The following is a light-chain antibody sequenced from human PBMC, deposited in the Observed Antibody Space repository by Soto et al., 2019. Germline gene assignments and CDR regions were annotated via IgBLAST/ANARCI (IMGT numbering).Light chain of an antibody. J-gene: IGLJ1*01. CDR3: NSYTTSSTYV. CDR2: EVS. V-gene: IGLV2-14*01. CDR1: SSDIGGYNY. Sequence: QSALTQPASVSGSPGQSITISCTGTSSDIGGYNYVSWYQQHPGKAPKLIIYEVSNRPSGVSNRFSGSKSGNTASLTISGLQAEDEADYYCNSYTTSSTYVFGTGTQLTVL.